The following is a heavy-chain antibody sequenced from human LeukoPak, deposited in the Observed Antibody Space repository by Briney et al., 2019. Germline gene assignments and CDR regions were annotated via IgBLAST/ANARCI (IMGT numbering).Heavy chain of an antibody. J-gene: IGHJ6*03. Sequence: QPGRSLRLSCAASGFTFDDYAMHWVRQAPGKGLEWVSGISWNSGSIGYADSVKGRFTISRDDAKNSLYLQMNSLRAGDTAVYYCARANYGSVSLGGPHYMDVWGKGTTVTISS. CDR2: ISWNSGSI. CDR3: ARANYGSVSLGGPHYMDV. CDR1: GFTFDDYA. D-gene: IGHD3-16*01. V-gene: IGHV3-9*01.